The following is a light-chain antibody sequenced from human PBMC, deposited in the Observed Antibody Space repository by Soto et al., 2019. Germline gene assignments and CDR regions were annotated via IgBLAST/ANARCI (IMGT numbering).Light chain of an antibody. CDR1: QRVNSD. CDR3: QQYKTWPT. V-gene: IGKV3-15*01. J-gene: IGKJ1*01. CDR2: GAS. Sequence: EIVVTQSPATLSVSPGERATLSCRASQRVNSDLAWYQQKPGQAPRLLMYGASTRSTGLPARFSGSGSGTEFSLTISSLQSEDFAVYYCQQYKTWPTFGQGAKVEIK.